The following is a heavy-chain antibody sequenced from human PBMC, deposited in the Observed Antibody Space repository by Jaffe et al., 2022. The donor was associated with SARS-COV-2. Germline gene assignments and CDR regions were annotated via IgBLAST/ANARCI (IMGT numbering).Heavy chain of an antibody. CDR2: IKSKTDGGTT. Sequence: EVQLVESGGGLVKPGGSLRLSCAASGFTFTNAWMSWVRQAPGRGLEWVGRIKSKTDGGTTDYAAPVKGRFTISRDDSKNTLYLQMNSLRTEDTAVYYCTTRRPYGGSLDYWGQGTLVTVSS. J-gene: IGHJ4*02. CDR3: TTRRPYGGSLDY. V-gene: IGHV3-15*01. D-gene: IGHD2-15*01. CDR1: GFTFTNAW.